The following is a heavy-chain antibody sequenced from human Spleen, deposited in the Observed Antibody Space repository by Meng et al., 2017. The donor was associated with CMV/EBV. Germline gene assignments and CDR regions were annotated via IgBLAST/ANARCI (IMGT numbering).Heavy chain of an antibody. CDR2: INSDGSRT. V-gene: IGHV3-74*01. J-gene: IGHJ6*02. Sequence: GGSLRLSCAASGFTFDEYAMHWVRQAPGKGLVWVSRINSDGSRTNYAESVKGRFTISRDNAKNTLYLQVNSLRAEDTAVYYCARGDTAIFVNYYYYGVDVWGQGTTVTVSS. D-gene: IGHD5-18*01. CDR1: GFTFDEYA. CDR3: ARGDTAIFVNYYYYGVDV.